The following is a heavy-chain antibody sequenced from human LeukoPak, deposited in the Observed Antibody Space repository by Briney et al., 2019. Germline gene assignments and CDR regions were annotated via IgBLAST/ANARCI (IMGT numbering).Heavy chain of an antibody. V-gene: IGHV3-48*04. D-gene: IGHD1-26*01. CDR3: ARDRGQWELRKDAFDI. J-gene: IGHJ3*02. CDR1: GFTFSSYA. Sequence: PGGSLRLSCAASGFTFSSYAMNWVRQAPGKGLEWVSYISSSSSTIYYADSVKGRFTISRDNAKNSLYLQMNSLRAEDTAVYYCARDRGQWELRKDAFDIWGQGTMVTVSS. CDR2: ISSSSSTI.